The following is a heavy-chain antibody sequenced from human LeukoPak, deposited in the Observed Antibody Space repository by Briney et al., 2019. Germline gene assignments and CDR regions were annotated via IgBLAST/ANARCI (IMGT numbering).Heavy chain of an antibody. V-gene: IGHV3-48*02. CDR2: ISSSSSII. D-gene: IGHD3-22*01. Sequence: GGSLRLSCAASGFTFSSYSMNWVRQAPGKGLEWLSYISSSSSIIYYADSVKGRFTISRDNAKNSLYLQMNSLRDEDTAVYYCARDGDSSGYYAAFNIWGQGTMVTVSS. J-gene: IGHJ3*02. CDR1: GFTFSSYS. CDR3: ARDGDSSGYYAAFNI.